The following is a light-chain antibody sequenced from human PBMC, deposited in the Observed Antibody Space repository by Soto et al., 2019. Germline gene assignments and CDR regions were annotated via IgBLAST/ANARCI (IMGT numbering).Light chain of an antibody. CDR3: QQYGASPWT. J-gene: IGKJ1*01. CDR1: QSLGSGY. Sequence: ILLTQSPGTLSLSPGERATLSCRASQSLGSGYLAWYQHKAGQAPRLLIYGTSTRATGIPDRFSGSASGTDFSLTITRLEPEDFAMYYCQQYGASPWTFGQGTKVDIK. CDR2: GTS. V-gene: IGKV3-20*01.